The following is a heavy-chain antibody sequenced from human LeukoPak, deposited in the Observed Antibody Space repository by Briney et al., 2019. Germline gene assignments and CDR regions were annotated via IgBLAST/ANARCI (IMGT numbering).Heavy chain of an antibody. CDR1: GGTLNSHV. J-gene: IGHJ5*02. CDR3: ACLVGATTIFWFDP. D-gene: IGHD1-26*01. CDR2: IIPVITTG. V-gene: IGHV1-69*13. Sequence: GASVKVSCKASGGTLNSHVISWVRQAPGQGLEWMGGIIPVITTGNYAQKFQGRVTITADESTDTAYMELSSLRSEDTAVYYCACLVGATTIFWFDPWGQGTLVTVSS.